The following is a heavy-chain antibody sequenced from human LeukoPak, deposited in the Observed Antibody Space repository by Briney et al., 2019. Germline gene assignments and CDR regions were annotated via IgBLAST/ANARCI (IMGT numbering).Heavy chain of an antibody. D-gene: IGHD3-3*02. CDR2: IDGDGSST. CDR3: ARDGILGSHDY. Sequence: GGSLRLSCAASGFTFSSYWMHWVRQAPGKGLVWVSRIDGDGSSTSYADAVEGRFTISRDNAKDTLSLQMNSVRADDTAVYYCARDGILGSHDYWGQGTLVTVSS. J-gene: IGHJ4*02. V-gene: IGHV3-74*01. CDR1: GFTFSSYW.